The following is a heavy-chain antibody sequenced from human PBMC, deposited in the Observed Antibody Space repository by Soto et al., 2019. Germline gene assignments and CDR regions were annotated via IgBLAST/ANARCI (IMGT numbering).Heavy chain of an antibody. Sequence: SETLSLTCTVSGGSISRYYWSWIRQPPGKGLEWIGYLYNAGSTIYNPSLKSRVTISVDMSQNQFSLNLNYVTAADTAVYYCARDLWGYCGTDCYPLDVCGQGTTVTVSS. CDR3: ARDLWGYCGTDCYPLDV. V-gene: IGHV4-59*01. CDR2: LYNAGST. J-gene: IGHJ6*02. D-gene: IGHD2-21*02. CDR1: GGSISRYY.